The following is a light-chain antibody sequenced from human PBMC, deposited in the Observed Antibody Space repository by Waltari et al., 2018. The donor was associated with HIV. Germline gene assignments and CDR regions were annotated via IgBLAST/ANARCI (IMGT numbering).Light chain of an antibody. J-gene: IGKJ4*01. Sequence: EIVLTQSPGTLSLSPGERATLSCKVSQSVSSSYLAWYQQKVGQAPRRRIYGPSTSATGIPDRFSGSGSGTDFTLTISRLEAEDFAVYYCQQYGSSPLTFGGGTKVEIK. CDR1: QSVSSSY. V-gene: IGKV3-20*01. CDR3: QQYGSSPLT. CDR2: GPS.